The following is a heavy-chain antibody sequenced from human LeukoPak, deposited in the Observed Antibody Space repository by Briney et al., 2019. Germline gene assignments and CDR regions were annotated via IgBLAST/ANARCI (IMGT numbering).Heavy chain of an antibody. CDR3: TSSITPGIDY. Sequence: PGGSLRLSCTASGFTFTNAWITWVRQAPGKGLEWVGRIKSKTHGGTIDYATPVKGRFTISRDDSKSTLYLQMNSLTSEDTAVYYCTSSITPGIDYWGQGTLVTVSS. V-gene: IGHV3-15*01. J-gene: IGHJ4*02. D-gene: IGHD1-14*01. CDR1: GFTFTNAW. CDR2: IKSKTHGGTI.